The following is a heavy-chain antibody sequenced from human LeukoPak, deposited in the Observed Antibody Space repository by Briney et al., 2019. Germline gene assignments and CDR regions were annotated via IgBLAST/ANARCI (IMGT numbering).Heavy chain of an antibody. J-gene: IGHJ3*02. CDR1: GYTFIGYY. V-gene: IGHV1-2*02. CDR3: ARYREWENKDAFDI. CDR2: INPNSGGT. Sequence: ASVKVSCKASGYTFIGYYMHWVRQAPGQGLEWMGWINPNSGGTNYAQKFQGRVTMTRDTSISTAYMELNRLRSDDTAVYYCARYREWENKDAFDIWGQGTMVTVSS. D-gene: IGHD1-26*01.